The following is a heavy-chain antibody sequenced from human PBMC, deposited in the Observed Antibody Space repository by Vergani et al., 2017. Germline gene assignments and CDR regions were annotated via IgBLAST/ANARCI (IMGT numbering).Heavy chain of an antibody. Sequence: QVQLQESGPGLVKPSETLSLTCAVSGYSIISRSYYWDWIRQPPGKGLEWIGSIYNSGNGDSSSSLKSRVTISADTSKNQFSLRLTSVTAADTAVYYCASGKYYSDSTSHFRGRYFDVWGRGTLVTVPS. CDR2: IYNSGNG. D-gene: IGHD3-16*01. V-gene: IGHV4-39*01. CDR1: GYSIISRSYY. CDR3: ASGKYYSDSTSHFRGRYFDV. J-gene: IGHJ2*01.